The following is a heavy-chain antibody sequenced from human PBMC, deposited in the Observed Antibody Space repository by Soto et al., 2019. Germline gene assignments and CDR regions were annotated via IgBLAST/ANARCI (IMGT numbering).Heavy chain of an antibody. D-gene: IGHD1-26*01. CDR3: ARKAVGATRGYYYYGMDV. Sequence: QVQLVQSGAEVKKPGSSVKVSCKASGGTFSSYAISWVRQAPGQGLEWMGGIIPIFGTANYAQKFQGRVTITADESTSTAYMELSSLRSEDTAVYYCARKAVGATRGYYYYGMDVWGQGTTVTVSS. CDR2: IIPIFGTA. J-gene: IGHJ6*02. CDR1: GGTFSSYA. V-gene: IGHV1-69*01.